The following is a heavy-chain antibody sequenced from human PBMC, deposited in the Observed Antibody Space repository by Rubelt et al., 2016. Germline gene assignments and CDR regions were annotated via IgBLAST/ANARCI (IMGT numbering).Heavy chain of an antibody. D-gene: IGHD6-13*01. V-gene: IGHV1-3*01. CDR1: GYTFTSYA. CDR2: INAGNGNT. CDR3: ARGLGLGYSSSWFNWFDP. J-gene: IGHJ5*02. Sequence: QVQLVQSGAEVKKPGASVKVSCKASGYTFTSYAMHWVRQAPGQRLEWMGWINAGNGNTKNSQKFQGRVTITRDTSARTAYMELSSLRSEDTAVYYCARGLGLGYSSSWFNWFDPWGQEPWSPSPQ.